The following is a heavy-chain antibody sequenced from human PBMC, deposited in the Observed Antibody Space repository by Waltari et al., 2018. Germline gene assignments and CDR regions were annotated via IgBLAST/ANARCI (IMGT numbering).Heavy chain of an antibody. D-gene: IGHD1-1*01. CDR1: GDSISSSSYY. CDR2: MYYSGST. J-gene: IGHJ4*02. Sequence: QLQLQESGPGLVKASETLSLTCTVSGDSISSSSYYWGWVRQPPGKGLEWIGSMYYSGSTYYNPSLKSRVTISVDTSKSQFSLKLSSVTAADTSVYYCVRHARTTSARKHFDHWGQGMLVTVS. CDR3: VRHARTTSARKHFDH. V-gene: IGHV4-39*01.